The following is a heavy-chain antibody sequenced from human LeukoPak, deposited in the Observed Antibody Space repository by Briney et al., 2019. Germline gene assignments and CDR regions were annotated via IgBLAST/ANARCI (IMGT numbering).Heavy chain of an antibody. CDR3: ARPASSFTPDAFDI. CDR2: IHPDDSDT. D-gene: IGHD3-16*02. V-gene: IGHV5-51*01. Sequence: PGESLKISCKGSGYSFTGYWIGWVRQMPGKGLEWMGIIHPDDSDTRYSPSIQGQVTISADKSISTAYLQWSSLKASDTAMYYCARPASSFTPDAFDIWGQGTMVTVSS. J-gene: IGHJ3*02. CDR1: GYSFTGYW.